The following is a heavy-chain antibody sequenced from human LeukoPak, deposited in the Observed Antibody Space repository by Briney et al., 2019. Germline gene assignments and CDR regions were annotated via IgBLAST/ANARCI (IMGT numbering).Heavy chain of an antibody. CDR1: GYTFTGYY. J-gene: IGHJ6*03. V-gene: IGHV1-2*02. CDR3: ARGPEYCSSTSCSHYYYYYMDA. D-gene: IGHD2-2*01. CDR2: INPNSGGT. Sequence: GASVKVSCKASGYTFTGYYMHWVRQAPGQGLEWMGWINPNSGGTNYAQKFQGRVTMTRDTSISTAYMELSRLRSDDTAVYYCARGPEYCSSTSCSHYYYYYMDAWGKGTTVTISS.